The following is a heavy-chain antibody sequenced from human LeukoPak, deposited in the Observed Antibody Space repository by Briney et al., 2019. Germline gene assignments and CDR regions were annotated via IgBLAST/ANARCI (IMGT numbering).Heavy chain of an antibody. J-gene: IGHJ4*02. D-gene: IGHD5-18*01. CDR2: ISGSGGST. Sequence: GGSLRLSCAASGFTFSSYAMSWVRQAPGEGLEWVSAISGSGGSTYYADSVKGRFTISRDNSKNTLYLQMNSLRAEGTAVYYCAKALPAGYSYVPFDYWGQGTLVTVSS. CDR1: GFTFSSYA. CDR3: AKALPAGYSYVPFDY. V-gene: IGHV3-23*01.